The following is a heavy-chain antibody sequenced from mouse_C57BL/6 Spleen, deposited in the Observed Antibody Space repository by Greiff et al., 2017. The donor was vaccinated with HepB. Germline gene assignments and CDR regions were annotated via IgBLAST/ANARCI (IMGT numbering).Heavy chain of an antibody. V-gene: IGHV1-82*01. J-gene: IGHJ4*01. D-gene: IGHD2-2*01. CDR2: IYPGDGDT. CDR3: ARSLNIYYGYDEDAMDY. Sequence: QVQLKESGPELVKPGASVKISCKASGYAFSSSWMNWVKQRPGKGLEWIGRIYPGDGDTNYNGKFKGKATLTADKSSSTAYMQLSSLTSEDSAVYFCARSLNIYYGYDEDAMDYWGQGTSVTVSS. CDR1: GYAFSSSW.